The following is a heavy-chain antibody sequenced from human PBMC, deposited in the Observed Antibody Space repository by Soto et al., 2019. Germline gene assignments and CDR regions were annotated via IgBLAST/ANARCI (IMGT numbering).Heavy chain of an antibody. D-gene: IGHD5-12*01. V-gene: IGHV1-46*01. CDR2: INPSGGST. CDR3: ARDPTPRVYSGYENLKVTNYYYYGMDV. CDR1: GYTFTSYY. J-gene: IGHJ6*02. Sequence: QVQLVQSGAEVKKPGASVKGSCKASGYTFTSYYMHWVRQAPGQGREWMGIINPSGGSTSDAQKLQGKVNTTGDRSTSTVYMEVSSLRFEETDVYYCARDPTPRVYSGYENLKVTNYYYYGMDVLGQGTTGTGS.